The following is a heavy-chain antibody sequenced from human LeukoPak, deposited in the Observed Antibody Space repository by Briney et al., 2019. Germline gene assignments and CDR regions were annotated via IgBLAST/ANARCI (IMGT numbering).Heavy chain of an antibody. CDR1: GYTFTSYG. Sequence: ASVKVSCKASGYTFTSYGISWVRQAPGQGLEWMGWISAYNGNTNYAQKLQGRVTMTTDTSTSTAYMELRSLRSDDTAVYYCARVKYYDSSGYTYYYYYYMDVWGKGTTVTVSS. J-gene: IGHJ6*03. CDR3: ARVKYYDSSGYTYYYYYYMDV. D-gene: IGHD3-22*01. V-gene: IGHV1-18*01. CDR2: ISAYNGNT.